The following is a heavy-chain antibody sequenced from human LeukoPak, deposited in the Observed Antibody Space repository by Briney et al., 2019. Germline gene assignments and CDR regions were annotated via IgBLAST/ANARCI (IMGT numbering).Heavy chain of an antibody. CDR3: AKPLEKYTYGGNFDY. Sequence: GGSLRLSCAASGFTFSSYAMSWVRQAPGKGLAWVSVISSSADSTYYADSVKGRFTISRDNPKNTLYLQMNNLRAEDTAVYYCAKPLEKYTYGGNFDYWGQGILVTVSS. D-gene: IGHD4-23*01. J-gene: IGHJ4*02. CDR2: ISSSADST. CDR1: GFTFSSYA. V-gene: IGHV3-23*01.